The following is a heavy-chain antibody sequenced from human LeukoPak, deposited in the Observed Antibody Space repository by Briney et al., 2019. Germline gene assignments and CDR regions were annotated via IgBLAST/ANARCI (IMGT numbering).Heavy chain of an antibody. V-gene: IGHV3-23*01. CDR1: GFTFSSYA. J-gene: IGHJ3*02. Sequence: GGSLRLSCAASGFTFSSYAMSWVRQAPGKGLEWVSAISGSGGSTYYADSVKGRFTIFRDNSKNTLYLQMNSLRAEDTAVYYCARDTLLWFGELLSDAFDIWGQGTMVTVSS. CDR2: ISGSGGST. CDR3: ARDTLLWFGELLSDAFDI. D-gene: IGHD3-10*01.